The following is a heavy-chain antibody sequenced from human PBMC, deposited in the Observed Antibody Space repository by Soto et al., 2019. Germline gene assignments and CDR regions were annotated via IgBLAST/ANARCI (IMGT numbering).Heavy chain of an antibody. J-gene: IGHJ4*02. V-gene: IGHV4-39*01. CDR2: IYYSGST. Sequence: QLQLQESGPGLVKPSETLSLTCTVSGGSISSSSYYWGWIRQPPGKGLEWIGSIYYSGSTYYNPSLKSRVTISVDTSKNQFSLKLSSVTAADTAVYYCARHGITMVRGVHFDYWGQGTLVTVSS. CDR3: ARHGITMVRGVHFDY. CDR1: GGSISSSSYY. D-gene: IGHD3-10*01.